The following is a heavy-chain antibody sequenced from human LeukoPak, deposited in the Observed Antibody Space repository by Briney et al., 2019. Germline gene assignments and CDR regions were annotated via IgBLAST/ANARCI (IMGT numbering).Heavy chain of an antibody. Sequence: ASVKVSCKAAGYTFTTYYMHWVRQAPGQGLEWTGTINPSGGSTSYAQKFQGRVTMTRDTSTSTAYMELSSLRSEDTAVYYCARGGRGEGTGTTRVAFDIWGQGTMVTVSS. D-gene: IGHD1-1*01. V-gene: IGHV1-46*01. J-gene: IGHJ3*02. CDR1: GYTFTTYY. CDR3: ARGGRGEGTGTTRVAFDI. CDR2: INPSGGST.